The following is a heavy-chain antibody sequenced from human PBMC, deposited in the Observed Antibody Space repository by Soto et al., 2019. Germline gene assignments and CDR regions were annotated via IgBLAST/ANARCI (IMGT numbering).Heavy chain of an antibody. J-gene: IGHJ5*02. CDR3: AREGGDSGYDSGWFDP. CDR2: IYYSGST. V-gene: IGHV4-59*01. D-gene: IGHD5-12*01. CDR1: GGSISSYY. Sequence: SETLYLTCTVSGGSISSYYWSWIRQPPGKGLEWIGYIYYSGSTNYNPSHKSRVTISVDTSKNQFSLKLSSVTAADTAVYYCAREGGDSGYDSGWFDPWGQGTLVTV.